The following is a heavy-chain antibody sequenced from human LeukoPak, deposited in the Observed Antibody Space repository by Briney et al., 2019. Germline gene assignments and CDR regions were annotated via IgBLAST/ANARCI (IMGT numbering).Heavy chain of an antibody. Sequence: SQTLSLTCTVSGGSISSGDYYWSWIRQPPGKGLEWIGYIYYSGSTYYNPSLKSRVTISVDTSKNQISLKLSSVTAADTAVYYCARYTTGDYGDYSFDIWGQGTMVTVSS. CDR1: GGSISSGDYY. V-gene: IGHV4-30-4*01. J-gene: IGHJ3*02. CDR3: ARYTTGDYGDYSFDI. D-gene: IGHD4-17*01. CDR2: IYYSGST.